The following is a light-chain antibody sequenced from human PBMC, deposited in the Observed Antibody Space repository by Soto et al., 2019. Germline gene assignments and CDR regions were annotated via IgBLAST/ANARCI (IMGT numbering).Light chain of an antibody. CDR2: GAS. CDR3: QQYDSSIS. Sequence: EIVLTQSPDTVSLSPGETATLSCRASQSVSSNYLAWYQQKPGQAPRLLIYGASSRATGIPDRCSGSGSGTDFTLTIRRLEPEDFAVFYCQQYDSSISFGQGTRLEI. V-gene: IGKV3-20*01. CDR1: QSVSSNY. J-gene: IGKJ5*01.